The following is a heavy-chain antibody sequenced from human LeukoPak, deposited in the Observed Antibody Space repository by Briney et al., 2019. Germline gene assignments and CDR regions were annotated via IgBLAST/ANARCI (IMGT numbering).Heavy chain of an antibody. J-gene: IGHJ4*02. V-gene: IGHV3-74*01. CDR1: GFTFSSDW. Sequence: PPGGSLRLSCAASGFTFSSDWMHWVRQAPGKGLVWVSRINSDGSTINYADSVKGRFTISRDNAKNTLYLQMDSLRAEDTAVYYCTRKTVVVGTASLGYWGLGTLVTVSS. CDR3: TRKTVVVGTASLGY. D-gene: IGHD2-2*01. CDR2: INSDGSTI.